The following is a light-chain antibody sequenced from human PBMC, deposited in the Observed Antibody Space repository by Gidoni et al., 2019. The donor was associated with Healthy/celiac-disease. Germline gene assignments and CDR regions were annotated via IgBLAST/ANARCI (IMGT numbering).Light chain of an antibody. J-gene: IGLJ2*01. CDR1: SSDGVGYNY. CDR3: SSYTSSSTVV. CDR2: DVS. V-gene: IGLV2-14*01. Sequence: QSALTQPASVSGSPGQSITISCTGTSSDGVGYNYVSWYQQHPGKAPKLMIYDVSNRPSGVSNRFSGSKSGNTASLTISGLQAEDEADYYCSSYTSSSTVVFGGGTKLTVL.